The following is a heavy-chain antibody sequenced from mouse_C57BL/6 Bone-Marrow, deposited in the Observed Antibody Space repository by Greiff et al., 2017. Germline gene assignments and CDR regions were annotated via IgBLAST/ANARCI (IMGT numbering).Heavy chain of an antibody. CDR3: ARPCYSNYWYFDV. Sequence: QVQLQQPGAELVKPGASVKMSCKASGYTFTSYWITWVKQRPGQGLEWIGDIYPGSGSTNYNEKFKSKANLTVDTSSSTAYVQLSSLTSEDSAVYYCARPCYSNYWYFDVGGTGTTVTVTA. V-gene: IGHV1-55*01. J-gene: IGHJ1*03. D-gene: IGHD2-5*01. CDR2: IYPGSGST. CDR1: GYTFTSYW.